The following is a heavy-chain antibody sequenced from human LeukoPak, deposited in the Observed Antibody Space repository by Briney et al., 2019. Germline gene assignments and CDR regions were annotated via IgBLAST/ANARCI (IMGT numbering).Heavy chain of an antibody. J-gene: IGHJ4*02. D-gene: IGHD3-3*01. CDR2: IYWNDDK. Sequence: SGPTMVNPTQPLTLTCTFPGFSLSTSGGGVGWIRQPPGKALEWLALIYWNDDKRYSPSLKSRPPITKDNSKNQVVLTMTNMDPVDTATYYCAHSTYYDFWSGYSNTDYWGQGTLVTVSS. V-gene: IGHV2-5*01. CDR1: GFSLSTSGGG. CDR3: AHSTYYDFWSGYSNTDY.